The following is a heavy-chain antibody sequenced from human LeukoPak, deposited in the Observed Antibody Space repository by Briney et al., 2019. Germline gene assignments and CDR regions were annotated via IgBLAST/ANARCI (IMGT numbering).Heavy chain of an antibody. CDR2: ISYDGSNK. CDR1: GFTFSSYG. J-gene: IGHJ4*02. V-gene: IGHV3-30*18. CDR3: AKEAGPYDFWSGYSGNDY. Sequence: PGRSLSLSCAASGFTFSSYGMHWVRQAPGKGLVWVAFISYDGSNKYYADSVKGRFTISRDNSKNTLYLQMNSLRAEDTAVYYCAKEAGPYDFWSGYSGNDYWGQGTLVTVSS. D-gene: IGHD3-3*01.